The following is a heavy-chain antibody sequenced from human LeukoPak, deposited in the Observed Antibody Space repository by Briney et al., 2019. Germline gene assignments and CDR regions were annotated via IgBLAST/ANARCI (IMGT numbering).Heavy chain of an antibody. D-gene: IGHD3-10*01. CDR2: IYTSGST. CDR1: GGSISSYY. V-gene: IGHV4-4*07. CDR3: ASLDYGSGSYVFDY. Sequence: SETLSLTCTVSGGSISSYYWSWIRQPAGKGLEWIGRIYTSGSTNYNPSLKSRVTISVDTSKNQFSLKLSSVTAADTAVYYCASLDYGSGSYVFDYWGQGTLVTVSS. J-gene: IGHJ4*02.